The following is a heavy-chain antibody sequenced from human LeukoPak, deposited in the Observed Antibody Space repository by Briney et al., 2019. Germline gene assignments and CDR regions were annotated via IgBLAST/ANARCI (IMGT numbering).Heavy chain of an antibody. CDR3: TRDRRSGRPDY. CDR2: IKSKTDGGTT. J-gene: IGHJ4*02. D-gene: IGHD3-3*01. CDR1: GFTFTNAW. V-gene: IGHV3-15*01. Sequence: GGSLRLSCAASGFTFTNAWMSWVRQAPGKGLEWVGRIKSKTDGGTTDYAAPVKGRFTILRDDSKNTLYLQMNSLKTEDTAVYYCTRDRRSGRPDYWGQGTLVTVSS.